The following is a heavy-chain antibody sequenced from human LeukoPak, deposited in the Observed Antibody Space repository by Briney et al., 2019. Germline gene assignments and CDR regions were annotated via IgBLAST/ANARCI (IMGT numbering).Heavy chain of an antibody. Sequence: GRSLRLSCAASGFTFSSYVMHWVRQAPGKGLEWVAVISYDASNKYYADSVKGRFTISRDNSKNTLYLQVNGLRGEDTAVYYCARLALDSGGYYYYYGMDVWGQGTTVTVSS. CDR3: ARLALDSGGYYYYYGMDV. CDR2: ISYDASNK. CDR1: GFTFSSYV. J-gene: IGHJ6*02. D-gene: IGHD3/OR15-3a*01. V-gene: IGHV3-30-3*01.